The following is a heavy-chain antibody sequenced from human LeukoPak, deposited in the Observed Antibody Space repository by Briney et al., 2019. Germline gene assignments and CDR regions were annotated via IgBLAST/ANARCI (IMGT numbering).Heavy chain of an antibody. CDR2: VFYSGGT. D-gene: IGHD3-22*01. CDR1: DDSIKSHF. CDR3: ARAVDSSGFSSFQH. Sequence: SETLSLTCTVSDDSIKSHFWTWIRQSPGKGLEWIGYVFYSGGTSYNPSLRSRLTMSVDTSKNQFSLKLNSVTAADTAVYYCARAVDSSGFSSFQHWGQGTLVTVSS. J-gene: IGHJ1*01. V-gene: IGHV4-59*08.